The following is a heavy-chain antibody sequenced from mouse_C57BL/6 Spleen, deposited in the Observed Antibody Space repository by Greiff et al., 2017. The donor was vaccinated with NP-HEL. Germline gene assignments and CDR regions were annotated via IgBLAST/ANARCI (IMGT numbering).Heavy chain of an antibody. CDR3: ARRDYDWFAY. D-gene: IGHD2-4*01. Sequence: QVHVKQPGAELVMPGASVKLSCKASGYTFTSYWMHWVKQRPGQGLEWIGEIDPSDSYTNYNQKFKGKSTLTVDKSSSTAYMQLSSLTSEDSAVYYWARRDYDWFAYWGQGTLVTVSA. CDR2: IDPSDSYT. V-gene: IGHV1-69*01. CDR1: GYTFTSYW. J-gene: IGHJ3*01.